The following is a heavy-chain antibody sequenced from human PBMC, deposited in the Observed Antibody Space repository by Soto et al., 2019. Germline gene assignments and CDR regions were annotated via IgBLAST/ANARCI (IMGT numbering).Heavy chain of an antibody. J-gene: IGHJ4*02. CDR3: ASGLAGTYDY. V-gene: IGHV4-34*01. CDR1: GGYFSGYY. CDR2: INPIGST. Sequence: SETLSRTCAVYGGYFSGYYWSWIRQHPGTGLEWIGEINPIGSTNYNPSLKSRVTISVDTFKNQFSLKLSSVTAADTAVSSCASGLAGTYDYWGQGTLVTFSS. D-gene: IGHD6-13*01.